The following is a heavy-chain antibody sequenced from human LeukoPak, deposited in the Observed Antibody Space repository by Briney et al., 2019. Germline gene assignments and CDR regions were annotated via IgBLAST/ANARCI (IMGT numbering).Heavy chain of an antibody. CDR2: ISSSGSTI. V-gene: IGHV3-48*03. CDR3: ARDHITMIGTCYFYGMDV. CDR1: GFTFSSYE. Sequence: PGGSLRLSCAASGFTFSSYEMNWVRQAPGKGLEWVSYISSSGSTIYYADSVKGRFTISRDNAKNSLYLQMNSLRAEDTAVYYCARDHITMIGTCYFYGMDVWGQGTTVTVSS. J-gene: IGHJ6*02. D-gene: IGHD3-22*01.